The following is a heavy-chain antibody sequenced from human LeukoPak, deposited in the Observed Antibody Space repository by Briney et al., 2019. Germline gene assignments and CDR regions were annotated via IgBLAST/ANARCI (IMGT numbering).Heavy chain of an antibody. CDR3: ARALGSPLDY. CDR1: GFTFSGYE. D-gene: IGHD1-26*01. CDR2: ICGRGKTK. J-gene: IGHJ4*02. Sequence: GGSLRLSCAASGFTFSGYEMNWVRQAPGKGLEWISYICGRGKTKYYADSVKGRFTISRDDAKNFLYLQMNSLRAEDTAVYYCARALGSPLDYWGQGTLVTVSS. V-gene: IGHV3-48*03.